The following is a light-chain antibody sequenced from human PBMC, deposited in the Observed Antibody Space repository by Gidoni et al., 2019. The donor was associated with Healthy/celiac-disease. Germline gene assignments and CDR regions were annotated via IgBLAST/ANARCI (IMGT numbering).Light chain of an antibody. V-gene: IGKV3-11*01. J-gene: IGKJ5*01. CDR2: DAS. CDR3: QQRSNWPPIT. Sequence: EIVLTQSPATLSLSPGERATLSCRASPSVSSYLAWYQQKPGQAPRLLIYDASNRATGIPGRFSGRGSGTDFTLTISSLEPEDFAVYYCQQRSNWPPITFGQGTRLEIK. CDR1: PSVSSY.